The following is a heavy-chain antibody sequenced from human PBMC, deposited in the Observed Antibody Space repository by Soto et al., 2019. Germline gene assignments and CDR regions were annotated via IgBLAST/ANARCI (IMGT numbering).Heavy chain of an antibody. Sequence: ASVKVSCKASGYTFTGYYMHWVRQAPGQGLEWMGWINPNSGGTNYAQKFQGWVTMTRDTSISTAYMELSSLRSEDTAVYYCARVLNYYYYGMDVWGQGTTVTVSS. CDR3: ARVLNYYYYGMDV. V-gene: IGHV1-2*04. CDR1: GYTFTGYY. CDR2: INPNSGGT. J-gene: IGHJ6*02.